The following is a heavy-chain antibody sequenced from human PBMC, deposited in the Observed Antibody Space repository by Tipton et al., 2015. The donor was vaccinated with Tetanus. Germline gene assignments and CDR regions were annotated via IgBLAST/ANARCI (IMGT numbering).Heavy chain of an antibody. D-gene: IGHD2-21*02. CDR1: GGSISSYP. V-gene: IGHV4-59*01. CDR3: ARPNCGGDCFYPSFGL. J-gene: IGHJ2*01. Sequence: TLSLTCSVSGGSISSYPLSWIRQSPGKGLEWIGYIYYGGTTKYNPSLKSRVTMSFDTSKNQFSLKMTSVTAADTAVYYYARPNCGGDCFYPSFGLWGRGSLVRVSS. CDR2: IYYGGTT.